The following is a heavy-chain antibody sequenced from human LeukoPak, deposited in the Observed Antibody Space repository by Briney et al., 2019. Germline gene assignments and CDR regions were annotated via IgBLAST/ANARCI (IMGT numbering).Heavy chain of an antibody. CDR3: ARSGHEDIVGGTKNDY. CDR2: IKQDGSEK. D-gene: IGHD1-1*01. Sequence: GGSLRLSCAASGFTFSSYWMSWVRQAPGKGLEWVANIKQDGSEKYYVDSVKGRFTISRDNAKNSLYLQMNSLRAEDTAVYYCARSGHEDIVGGTKNDYRGQGTLVTVSS. J-gene: IGHJ4*02. V-gene: IGHV3-7*01. CDR1: GFTFSSYW.